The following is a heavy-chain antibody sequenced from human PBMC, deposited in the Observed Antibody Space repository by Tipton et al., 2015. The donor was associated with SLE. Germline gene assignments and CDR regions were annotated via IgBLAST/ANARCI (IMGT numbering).Heavy chain of an antibody. V-gene: IGHV4-4*07. Sequence: TLSLTCTVSAASLNNYYWSWIRQPAGKGLEWIGRIYTSGSTIYNPPLKSRVTISVDTSKNQVSLKLNSVTAADTAVYYCAREAGAFDIWGPGTMVTVSS. CDR3: AREAGAFDI. J-gene: IGHJ3*02. CDR2: IYTSGST. CDR1: AASLNNYY.